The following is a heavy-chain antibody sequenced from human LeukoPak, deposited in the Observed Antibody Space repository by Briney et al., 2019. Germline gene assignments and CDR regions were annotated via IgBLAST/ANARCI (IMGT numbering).Heavy chain of an antibody. CDR1: GGTFSSYA. J-gene: IGHJ4*02. D-gene: IGHD2-2*01. CDR3: AKGHAVYCSSTSCYLDY. CDR2: ISGSGGST. Sequence: ASVKVSCKASGGTFSSYAMSWVRQAPGKGLEWVSAISGSGGSTYYADSVKGRFTISRDNSKNTLYLQMNSLRAEDTAVYYCAKGHAVYCSSTSCYLDYWGQGTLVTVSS. V-gene: IGHV3-23*01.